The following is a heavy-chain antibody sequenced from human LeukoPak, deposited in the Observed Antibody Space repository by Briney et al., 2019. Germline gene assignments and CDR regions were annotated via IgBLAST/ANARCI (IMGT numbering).Heavy chain of an antibody. D-gene: IGHD3-9*01. V-gene: IGHV2-5*02. CDR1: GFSLSTSGVG. J-gene: IGHJ4*02. Sequence: SGPTPVKPTQTLTLTCTFSGFSLSTSGVGVGWIRQPPGKALEWLALIYWDDDKRYSPSLKSRLTITKDTSKNQVVLTMTNMDPVDTATYYCAHYPYYDILTGYGFDYWGQGTLVTVSS. CDR3: AHYPYYDILTGYGFDY. CDR2: IYWDDDK.